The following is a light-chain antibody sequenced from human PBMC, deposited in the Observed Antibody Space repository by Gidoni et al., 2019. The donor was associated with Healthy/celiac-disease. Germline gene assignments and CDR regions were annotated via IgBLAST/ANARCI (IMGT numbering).Light chain of an antibody. Sequence: EIVMTQSPATLSVSPGERATLSCRASQSVSSNLAWYQQKPGQARRLLIYGASTRATGIPARFSGSGSGTEFTLTISSLQSEDFAVYYCQQYNNWPGLTFGGGTKVEIK. CDR1: QSVSSN. J-gene: IGKJ4*01. CDR3: QQYNNWPGLT. CDR2: GAS. V-gene: IGKV3-15*01.